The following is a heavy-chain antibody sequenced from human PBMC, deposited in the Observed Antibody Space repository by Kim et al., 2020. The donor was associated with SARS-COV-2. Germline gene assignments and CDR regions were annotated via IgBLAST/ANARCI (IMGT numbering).Heavy chain of an antibody. V-gene: IGHV1-2*07. CDR1: GYTFSDYV. Sequence: ASVKVSCKASGYTFSDYVLHWVRQAPGRGLEWLGWIYSKTGETKYTYRFQDRVTLTRDRSISTAYMELSGLESDDTAVYYCARDFKGTANWEFDFWGQGTLVTVSS. D-gene: IGHD1-1*01. CDR3: ARDFKGTANWEFDF. J-gene: IGHJ4*02. CDR2: IYSKTGET.